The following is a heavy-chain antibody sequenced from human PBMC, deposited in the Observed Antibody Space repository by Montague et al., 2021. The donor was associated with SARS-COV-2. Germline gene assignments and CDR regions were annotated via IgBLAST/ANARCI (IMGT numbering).Heavy chain of an antibody. V-gene: IGHV4-39*01. CDR3: ARLWDTVYYYYGMDV. CDR2: IHYSGST. Sequence: DPLSLPCAVSGGSISGSSYYWGWIRQPPGKGLEWIGSIHYSGSTYYNPSLKSRVSISVNTSKNQFSLKLSSVTAADTAVYYCARLWDTVYYYYGMDVWGQGTTVTVSS. D-gene: IGHD1-26*01. CDR1: GGSISGSSYY. J-gene: IGHJ6*02.